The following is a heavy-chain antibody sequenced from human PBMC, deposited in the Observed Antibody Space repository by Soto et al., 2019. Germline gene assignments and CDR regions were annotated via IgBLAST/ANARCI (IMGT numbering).Heavy chain of an antibody. D-gene: IGHD2-15*01. V-gene: IGHV1-24*01. CDR2: FDPEDGET. Sequence: ASVKVSCKVSGYTLTELSMHWVRQANGKGLEWMGGFDPEDGETIYAQKFQGRVTMTEDTSTDTAYMELSSLRSEDTAVYYCATELICSVGSGYYGAPRWFDPWGQGTLVPVSS. CDR1: GYTLTELS. CDR3: ATELICSVGSGYYGAPRWFDP. J-gene: IGHJ5*02.